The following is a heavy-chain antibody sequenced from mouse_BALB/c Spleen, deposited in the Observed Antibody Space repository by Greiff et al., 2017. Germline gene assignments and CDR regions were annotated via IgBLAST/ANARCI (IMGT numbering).Heavy chain of an antibody. CDR3: ARGGTYYRYGYAMDY. CDR1: GYSITSDYA. V-gene: IGHV3-2*02. CDR2: ISYSGST. D-gene: IGHD2-14*01. Sequence: EVQLVESGPGLVKPSQSLSLTCTVTGYSITSDYAWNWIRQFPGNKLEWMGYISYSGSTSYNPSLKSRISITRDTSKNQFFLQLNSVTTEDTATYYCARGGTYYRYGYAMDYWGQGTSVTVSA. J-gene: IGHJ4*01.